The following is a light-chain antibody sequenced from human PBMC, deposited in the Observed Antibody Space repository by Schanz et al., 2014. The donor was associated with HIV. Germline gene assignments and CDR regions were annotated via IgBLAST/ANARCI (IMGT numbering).Light chain of an antibody. Sequence: QSALTQPASVSGSPGQSITISCTGTSSDVGADNSVSWYQQHPGRAPRLLVYDVPYRPSGVSNRFSGSKSGNTASLTISGLQPEDEADYYCSSFAGRRNLLFGGGTKLTVL. J-gene: IGLJ3*02. V-gene: IGLV2-14*03. CDR1: SSDVGADNS. CDR3: SSFAGRRNLL. CDR2: DVP.